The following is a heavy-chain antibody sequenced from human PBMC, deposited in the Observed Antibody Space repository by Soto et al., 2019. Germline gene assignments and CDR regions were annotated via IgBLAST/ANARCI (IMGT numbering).Heavy chain of an antibody. Sequence: GGSLRLSCAASGFTFSSYAMTWLRQAPGKGLEYVSTLSGSGVNAYYADSVKGRFTISRDNSKNTLYLQMNSLRVEDTAIYYCAKPLQVYWGQGTQVTVSS. CDR2: LSGSGVNA. CDR1: GFTFSSYA. V-gene: IGHV3-23*01. J-gene: IGHJ4*02. CDR3: AKPLQVY.